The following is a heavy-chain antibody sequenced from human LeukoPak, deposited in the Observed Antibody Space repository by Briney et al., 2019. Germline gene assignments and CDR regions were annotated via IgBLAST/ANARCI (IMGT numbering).Heavy chain of an antibody. Sequence: PGGSLRLSCAASGFTFSSYGMHWVRQAPGKGLEWVAVISYDGSNKYYADSVKGRFTISRDDSKNTLYLQMNSLKTEDTAVYYCTTDRMSVYGGNSENYYFDYWGQGTLVTVSS. CDR1: GFTFSSYG. CDR3: TTDRMSVYGGNSENYYFDY. V-gene: IGHV3-30*03. J-gene: IGHJ4*02. CDR2: ISYDGSNK. D-gene: IGHD4-23*01.